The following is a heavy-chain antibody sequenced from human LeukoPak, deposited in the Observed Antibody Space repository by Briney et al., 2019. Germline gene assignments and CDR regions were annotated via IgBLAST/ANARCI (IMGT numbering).Heavy chain of an antibody. V-gene: IGHV3-53*04. CDR3: AYSGSRRFDAFDI. Sequence: PGGSLRLSCAASGFIVSSNYMSGFRQAPGKGLEWVSVIYSGGTTYYADSVKGRFTITRHSSNNTLYLQMNSLRAEDTAVYYCAYSGSRRFDAFDIWGQGTMVTVSS. CDR2: IYSGGTT. D-gene: IGHD3-10*01. J-gene: IGHJ3*02. CDR1: GFIVSSNY.